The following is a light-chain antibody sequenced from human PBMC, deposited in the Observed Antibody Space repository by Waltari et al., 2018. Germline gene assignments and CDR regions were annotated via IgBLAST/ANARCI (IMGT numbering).Light chain of an antibody. Sequence: QSVLTQPPSASGTPGQRVIISWAGGSPTIGSNTVTWYQQFPGPAPKLLNHTTDKRPSGVPDRFSASKSGTSASLAISGLQSEDEADYYCAAWDDSMNGQVVFGGGTKVTVL. CDR3: AAWDDSMNGQVV. CDR2: TTD. V-gene: IGLV1-44*01. CDR1: SPTIGSNT. J-gene: IGLJ3*02.